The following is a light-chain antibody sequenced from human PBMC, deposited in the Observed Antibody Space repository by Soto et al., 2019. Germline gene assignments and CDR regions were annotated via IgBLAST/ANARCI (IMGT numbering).Light chain of an antibody. CDR3: QQLNSYRIT. CDR1: QGISSY. V-gene: IGKV1-9*01. J-gene: IGKJ2*01. CDR2: AAS. Sequence: DIQLTQSPSFLSASVGDRVTITCRASQGISSYLAWYQQKPGKAPKLLIYAASTLQSGVPSRFSGSGSGTEFTLTIISLQPEDFATYYCQQLNSYRITFGQGTKLEIK.